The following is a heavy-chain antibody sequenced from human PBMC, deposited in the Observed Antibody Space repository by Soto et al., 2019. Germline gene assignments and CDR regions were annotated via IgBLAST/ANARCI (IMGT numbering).Heavy chain of an antibody. J-gene: IGHJ6*02. Sequence: QVQLVQSGAEVKKPGSSVKVSCKASGGTFSSYAINWVRQAPGQGLEWMGGIIPIFGTANYAQKFQGRVTITADESTSTAYMELSSLRSEDTAVYYCARAGGDYGDYYYYYGMDVWGQGTTVTVSS. V-gene: IGHV1-69*01. CDR2: IIPIFGTA. CDR3: ARAGGDYGDYYYYYGMDV. D-gene: IGHD4-17*01. CDR1: GGTFSSYA.